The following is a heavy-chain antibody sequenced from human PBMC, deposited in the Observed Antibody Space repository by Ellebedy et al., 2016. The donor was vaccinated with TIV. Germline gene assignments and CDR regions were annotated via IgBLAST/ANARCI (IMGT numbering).Heavy chain of an antibody. CDR1: GFTFSTYD. D-gene: IGHD1-1*01. J-gene: IGHJ6*02. V-gene: IGHV3-30-3*01. Sequence: GESLKISCAASGFTFSTYDMHWVRQAPGKGLEWVAVISHDGSNKYYAESVKGRFIISRDTAKSSLFQQMNSLRVEDTGEYYCARGAKKSASGVWKYGMDVWGQGTTVIVSS. CDR2: ISHDGSNK. CDR3: ARGAKKSASGVWKYGMDV.